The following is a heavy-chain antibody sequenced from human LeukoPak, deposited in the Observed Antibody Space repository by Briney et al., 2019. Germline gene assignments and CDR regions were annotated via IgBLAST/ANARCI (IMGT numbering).Heavy chain of an antibody. Sequence: ASVKVSCKASGGTFSSYAISWVRQAPGQGLEWMGGIIPIFGTANYAQKFQGRVTITADKSTSTAYMELSSLRSEDTAVYYCAKALYSGYDYESYWGQGTLVTVSS. V-gene: IGHV1-69*06. D-gene: IGHD5-12*01. CDR3: AKALYSGYDYESY. CDR2: IIPIFGTA. J-gene: IGHJ4*02. CDR1: GGTFSSYA.